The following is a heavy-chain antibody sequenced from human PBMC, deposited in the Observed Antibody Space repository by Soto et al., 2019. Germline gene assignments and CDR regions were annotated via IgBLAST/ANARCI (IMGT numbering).Heavy chain of an antibody. CDR3: ARHSPPFFYGSGPWDV. J-gene: IGHJ6*02. V-gene: IGHV4-59*08. D-gene: IGHD3-10*01. CDR2: IYFSGST. CDR1: SGSISNSY. Sequence: QVQLQESGPGLVRPSETLSLTCTVSSGSISNSYWSWIRQSPGKGLEWIGYIYFSGSTNYNPSLKSRVTISVDTSKNQFSLKLSSLIAADTAVYYCARHSPPFFYGSGPWDVWGQGTTVTVSS.